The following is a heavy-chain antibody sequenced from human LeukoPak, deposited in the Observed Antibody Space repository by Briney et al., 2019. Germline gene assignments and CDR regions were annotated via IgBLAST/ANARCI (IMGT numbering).Heavy chain of an antibody. V-gene: IGHV3-15*01. J-gene: IGHJ4*02. CDR2: IKSKTDGGTT. CDR3: TTDPFYGAHGG. D-gene: IGHD4-17*01. Sequence: PGGSLRLSCAASGFTFSSYWMSWVRQAPGKGLEWVGRIKSKTDGGTTDYAAPVKGRFTISRDDSKDTLYLQMNSLKTEDTAVYYCTTDPFYGAHGGWGQGTLVTVSS. CDR1: GFTFSSYW.